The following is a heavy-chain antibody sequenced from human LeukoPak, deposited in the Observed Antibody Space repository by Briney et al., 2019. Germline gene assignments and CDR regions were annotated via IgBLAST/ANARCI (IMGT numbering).Heavy chain of an antibody. CDR1: GFTFSNYA. CDR2: INSGGAP. J-gene: IGHJ3*01. D-gene: IGHD4-17*01. V-gene: IGHV3-23*01. CDR3: ARDPNGDYIGAFEF. Sequence: HPGGSLRLSCAASGFTFSNYAVMWVRQAPGQGLEWVSAINSGGAPRYADSVKGRFTISRDNSKNMLYLQMNSLRAEDTAQYFCARDPNGDYIGAFEFWGQGTGVTVSS.